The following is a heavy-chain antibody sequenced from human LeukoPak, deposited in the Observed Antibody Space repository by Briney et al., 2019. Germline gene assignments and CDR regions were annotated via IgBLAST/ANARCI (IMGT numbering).Heavy chain of an antibody. CDR3: ARDTQEPAEMTTVGDAFEI. Sequence: SETLSLTCTVSGGSISSYYWSWIRQSPGKGLEWIGYIYYSGSTKYNPSLKSRVTISVDTSKNQFSLKLNSVTAADTAVYYCARDTQEPAEMTTVGDAFEIWGQGTMVTVSS. V-gene: IGHV4-59*01. D-gene: IGHD4-17*01. J-gene: IGHJ3*02. CDR1: GGSISSYY. CDR2: IYYSGST.